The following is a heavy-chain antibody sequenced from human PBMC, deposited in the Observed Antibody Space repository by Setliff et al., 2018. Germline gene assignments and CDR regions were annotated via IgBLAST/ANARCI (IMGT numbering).Heavy chain of an antibody. J-gene: IGHJ4*02. Sequence: SETLSLTCTVSGGSISSSGYYWGWIRQPPGKGLEWIGRIHYSGTTYYNASLKSRVTMSVDTSKNQFSLNLSSVTAADTAVYYCARTGTYRYFDYWGQGALVTVSA. CDR1: GGSISSSGYY. CDR2: IHYSGTT. CDR3: ARTGTYRYFDY. D-gene: IGHD1-26*01. V-gene: IGHV4-39*01.